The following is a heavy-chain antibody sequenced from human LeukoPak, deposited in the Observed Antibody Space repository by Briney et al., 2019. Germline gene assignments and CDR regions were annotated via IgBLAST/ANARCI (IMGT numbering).Heavy chain of an antibody. CDR3: ARLYSGSSLTLDY. V-gene: IGHV4-31*03. CDR1: GGSISGGGYY. J-gene: IGHJ4*02. CDR2: IYYSGST. D-gene: IGHD1-26*01. Sequence: RTSQTLSLTCTVSGGSISGGGYYWSWIRQHPGKGLEWIGYIYYSGSTYYNPSLKSRVTISVDTSKNQFSLKLSSVTAADTAVYYCARLYSGSSLTLDYWGQGTLVTVSS.